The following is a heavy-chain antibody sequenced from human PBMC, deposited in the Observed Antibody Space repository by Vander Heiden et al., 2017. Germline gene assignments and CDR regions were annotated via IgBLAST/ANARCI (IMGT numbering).Heavy chain of an antibody. CDR1: GFTVSSNY. Sequence: EVQLVESGGGLIQPGGSLRLSCAASGFTVSSNYMSWVRQAPGKGLEWVSVIYSGGSTYYADSVKCRFTISRDNSKNTLYLQMNSLRPEDTAVYYCARGRDYDFWSGGTFDYWCEGPLV. CDR2: IYSGGST. CDR3: ARGRDYDFWSGGTFDY. J-gene: IGHJ4*02. V-gene: IGHV3-53*01. D-gene: IGHD3-3*01.